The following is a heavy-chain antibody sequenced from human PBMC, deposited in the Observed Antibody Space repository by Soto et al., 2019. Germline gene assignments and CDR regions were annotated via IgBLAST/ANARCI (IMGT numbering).Heavy chain of an antibody. V-gene: IGHV4-59*01. CDR1: GGSISSYY. CDR2: IYYSGST. D-gene: IGHD6-13*01. Sequence: PSETLSLTCTVSGGSISSYYWSWIRQPPGKGLEWIGYIYYSGSTNYNPSLKSRVTISVDTSKNQFSLKLSSVTAADTAVYYCARFPGQLAYYFDYWGQGTLVTVSS. CDR3: ARFPGQLAYYFDY. J-gene: IGHJ4*02.